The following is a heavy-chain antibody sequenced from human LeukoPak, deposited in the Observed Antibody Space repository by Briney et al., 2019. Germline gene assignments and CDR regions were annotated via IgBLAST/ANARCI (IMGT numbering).Heavy chain of an antibody. J-gene: IGHJ3*02. Sequence: GGSLRLSCAASGFTFSSYWMHWVRQAPGKGLVWVSRINSDGSSTSYADSVKGRFTISRDNAKNTLYLQMNSLRAEDTAVYYCAREHHAPVQRYYSDSTSYSAFDIWGQGTMVTVSS. D-gene: IGHD3-22*01. CDR3: AREHHAPVQRYYSDSTSYSAFDI. CDR2: INSDGSST. V-gene: IGHV3-74*01. CDR1: GFTFSSYW.